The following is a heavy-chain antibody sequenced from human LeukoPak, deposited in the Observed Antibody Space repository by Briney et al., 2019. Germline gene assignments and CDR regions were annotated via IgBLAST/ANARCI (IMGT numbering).Heavy chain of an antibody. CDR2: ISLAGQT. CDR1: GGSISGTNW. CDR3: ARGGYGNGWYLDY. Sequence: PSETLSLTCGVSGGSISGTNWWSWVRQPPGQGLEWIGEISLAGQTNYNPSLNGRVTMSLDKSSNQLSLNLTSVTAADTALYYCARGGYGNGWYLDYWGQGTLVTVSS. J-gene: IGHJ4*02. V-gene: IGHV4/OR15-8*02. D-gene: IGHD6-19*01.